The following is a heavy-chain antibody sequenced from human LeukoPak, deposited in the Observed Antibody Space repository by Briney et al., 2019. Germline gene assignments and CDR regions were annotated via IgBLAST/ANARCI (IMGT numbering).Heavy chain of an antibody. J-gene: IGHJ6*03. CDR1: GGSITSSSYH. Sequence: SETLSLTCTVSGGSITSSSYHWGWIRQPPGKGLEGIGSIQYSGSTYYKPSLKSRVTISVDPSKNQFSLRLRSVTAADTAVYYCATGYSSSSASYYYMDVWGKGTTVTVSS. CDR2: IQYSGST. CDR3: ATGYSSSSASYYYMDV. V-gene: IGHV4-39*07. D-gene: IGHD6-6*01.